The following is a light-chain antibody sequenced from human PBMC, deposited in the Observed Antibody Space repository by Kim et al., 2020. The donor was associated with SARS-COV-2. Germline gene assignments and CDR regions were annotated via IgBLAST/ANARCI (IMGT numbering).Light chain of an antibody. CDR2: VGTGGIVG. CDR3: GADHGSGSNFVYV. Sequence: CTLSRGYSNYKVDWYQQRPGKGPRFVMRVGTGGIVGSKGDGIPDRFSVLGSGLNRYLTIKNIQEEDESDYHCGADHGSGSNFVYVFGTGTKVTVL. J-gene: IGLJ1*01. V-gene: IGLV9-49*01. CDR1: RGYSNYK.